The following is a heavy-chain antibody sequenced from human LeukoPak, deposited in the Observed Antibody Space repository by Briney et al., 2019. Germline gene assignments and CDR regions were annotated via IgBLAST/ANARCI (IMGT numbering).Heavy chain of an antibody. D-gene: IGHD6-6*01. CDR3: ALGQGYSSSTPFDY. V-gene: IGHV3-23*01. Sequence: GGSLRLSCAASGFTFSSYALSWVRQAPGKGLEWVSAISGSGGSTYYADSVKGRFTISRDNSKNTLYLQMNSLRAEDTAVYYCALGQGYSSSTPFDYWGQGTLVTVSS. J-gene: IGHJ4*02. CDR1: GFTFSSYA. CDR2: ISGSGGST.